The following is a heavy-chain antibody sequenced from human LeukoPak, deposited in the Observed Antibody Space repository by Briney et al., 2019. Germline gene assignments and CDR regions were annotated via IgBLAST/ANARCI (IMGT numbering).Heavy chain of an antibody. CDR1: GFTFSSYA. V-gene: IGHV3-23*01. CDR3: AKDIFTMVRGVVDY. Sequence: GGSLRLSCAASGFTFSSYAMSWVRQAPGKGLEWVSAISGSGGSTYYADSVKGRFTISRDNSKNTLYLQMNSLREEDTALYYCAKDIFTMVRGVVDYWGQGTLVTVSS. CDR2: ISGSGGST. J-gene: IGHJ4*02. D-gene: IGHD3-10*01.